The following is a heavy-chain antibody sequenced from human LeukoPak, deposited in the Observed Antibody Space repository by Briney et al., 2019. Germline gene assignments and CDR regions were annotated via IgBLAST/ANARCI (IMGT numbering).Heavy chain of an antibody. D-gene: IGHD4-11*01. V-gene: IGHV3-23*01. CDR2: ISGSGGST. J-gene: IGHJ5*02. CDR3: ASTTTALWDWFDP. CDR1: GFTFSSYA. Sequence: PGGSLRLSCAASGFTFSSYAMSLVRQAPGKGLEWVSAISGSGGSTYYADSVKGRFTISRDNSKNTLYLQMNSLRAEDTAVYYCASTTTALWDWFDPWGQGTLVTVSS.